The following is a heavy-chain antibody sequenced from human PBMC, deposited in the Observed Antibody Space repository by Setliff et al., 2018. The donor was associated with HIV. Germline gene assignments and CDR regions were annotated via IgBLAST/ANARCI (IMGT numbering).Heavy chain of an antibody. J-gene: IGHJ4*02. V-gene: IGHV5-51*01. Sequence: GESLKISCKGSGYTFTSYWIGWVRQMPGKGLEWMGIIYPGGSDTRYSPSFQGRVTISADKSINTAYLQWSSLQASDTAMYYCARRASKASLDYWGQGTPVTVSS. CDR3: ARRASKASLDY. CDR1: GYTFTSYW. CDR2: IYPGGSDT.